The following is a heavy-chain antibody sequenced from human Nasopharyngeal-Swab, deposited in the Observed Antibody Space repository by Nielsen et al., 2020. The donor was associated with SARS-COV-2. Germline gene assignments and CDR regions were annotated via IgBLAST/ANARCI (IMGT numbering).Heavy chain of an antibody. V-gene: IGHV1-46*01. Sequence: ASVKVSCKASGYTFTSYYMHWVRQAPGQGLEWMGIINPSGGSTSYAQKFQGRVTMTRDTSMSTVYMELSSLRSEDTAVYYCARDQASIAAMAYWGQGTLVTVSS. CDR3: ARDQASIAAMAY. D-gene: IGHD6-13*01. CDR1: GYTFTSYY. J-gene: IGHJ4*02. CDR2: INPSGGST.